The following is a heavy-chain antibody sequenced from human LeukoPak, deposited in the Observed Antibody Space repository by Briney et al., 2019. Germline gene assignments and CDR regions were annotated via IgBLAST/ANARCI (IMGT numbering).Heavy chain of an antibody. CDR3: AMWYSNSWFFGY. D-gene: IGHD6-13*01. V-gene: IGHV4-39*07. CDR1: GGSISSSNYY. CDR2: IYYSGST. Sequence: PSETLSLTCTVSGGSISSSNYYWGWIRQPPGKGLEWIGSIYYSGSTYYNPSLKSRVTISVDTSKNQFSLKLSSVTAADTAVYYCAMWYSNSWFFGYWGQGTLVTVSS. J-gene: IGHJ4*02.